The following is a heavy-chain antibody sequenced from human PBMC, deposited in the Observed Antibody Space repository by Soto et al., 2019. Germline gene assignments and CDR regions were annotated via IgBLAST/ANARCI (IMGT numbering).Heavy chain of an antibody. D-gene: IGHD2-8*02. CDR2: ILDSGTT. CDR3: AKSLKDGASITGY. CDR1: GGSISSYH. V-gene: IGHV4-59*01. J-gene: IGHJ4*02. Sequence: PSETLSLTCTVSGGSISSYHWSWFRQPPGKGVEWVAFILDSGTTHYNPSLGSRITTSVDTSKNQFSLKLSSVTAADTAVYYCAKSLKDGASITGYWGQGILVTVSS.